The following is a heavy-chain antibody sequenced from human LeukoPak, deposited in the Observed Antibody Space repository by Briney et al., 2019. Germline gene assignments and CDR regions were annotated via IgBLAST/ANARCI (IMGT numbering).Heavy chain of an antibody. J-gene: IGHJ4*02. CDR3: ARDSSGWSSVDY. V-gene: IGHV4-31*03. CDR1: GGSISSGNYY. D-gene: IGHD6-19*01. Sequence: SETLSLTCNVSGGSISSGNYYWSWIRQHPGKGLEWIGYIYDSGSTHYNPSLKSRVTISAGTSKNQFSLNMSSVTAADTAVYYCARDSSGWSSVDYWGQGTLVTVSS. CDR2: IYDSGST.